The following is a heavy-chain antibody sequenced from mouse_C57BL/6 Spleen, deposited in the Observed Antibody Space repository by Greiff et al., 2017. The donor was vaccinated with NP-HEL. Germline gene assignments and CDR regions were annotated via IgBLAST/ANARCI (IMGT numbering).Heavy chain of an antibody. Sequence: VQLQQSGAELARPGASVKMSCKASGYTFTSYTMHWVKQRPGQGLEWIGYINPSSGYDKYNQKFKDKATLTADKSSSTAYMQLSSLTSEDSAVYYCARRKGSSYSYAMDYWGQGTSVTVSS. CDR3: ARRKGSSYSYAMDY. D-gene: IGHD1-1*01. CDR1: GYTFTSYT. J-gene: IGHJ4*01. V-gene: IGHV1-4*01. CDR2: INPSSGYD.